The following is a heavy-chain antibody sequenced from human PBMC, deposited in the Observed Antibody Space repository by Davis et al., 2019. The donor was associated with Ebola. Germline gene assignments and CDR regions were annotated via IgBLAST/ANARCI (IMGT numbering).Heavy chain of an antibody. Sequence: PSETLSLTCGVYGGSFSGYYWSWSRQPPGKGLEWIGEINHSGSTNYNPSLKSRITISVDTSNNQFSLKLSSVTAADTAVYYCARGIAYGEDYYYYYGMDVWGQGTTVTVSS. V-gene: IGHV4-34*01. CDR3: ARGIAYGEDYYYYYGMDV. CDR2: INHSGST. CDR1: GGSFSGYY. J-gene: IGHJ6*02. D-gene: IGHD4-17*01.